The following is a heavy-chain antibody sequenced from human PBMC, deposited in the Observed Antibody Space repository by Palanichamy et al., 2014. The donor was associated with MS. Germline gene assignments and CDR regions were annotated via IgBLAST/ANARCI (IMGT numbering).Heavy chain of an antibody. CDR2: IYYSGST. Sequence: QLQLQESGPGLVKPSETLSLTCTVSGGSISSSSYYWGWIRQPPGKGLEWIGSIYYSGSTYYDPSLKSRVTISVDTSKNQFSLKLSSVTAADTAVYYCARLRIGSGKARRYFDYWGQGTLVTVSS. CDR3: ARLRIGSGKARRYFDY. V-gene: IGHV4-39*01. CDR1: GGSISSSSYY. D-gene: IGHD3-10*01. J-gene: IGHJ4*02.